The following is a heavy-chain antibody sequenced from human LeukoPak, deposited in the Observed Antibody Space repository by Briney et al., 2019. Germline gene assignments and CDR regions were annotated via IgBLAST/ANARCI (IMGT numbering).Heavy chain of an antibody. J-gene: IGHJ2*01. D-gene: IGHD5-18*01. CDR1: GGSISSSSYY. Sequence: SETLSLTCTVSGGSISSSSYYWGWIRQPPGKGLEWIGSIYYSGSTYYNPSLKSRVAISVDTSKNQFSLKLSSVTAADTAVYYCARPGGIQLWSWYFDLWGRGTLVTVSS. CDR3: ARPGGIQLWSWYFDL. V-gene: IGHV4-39*01. CDR2: IYYSGST.